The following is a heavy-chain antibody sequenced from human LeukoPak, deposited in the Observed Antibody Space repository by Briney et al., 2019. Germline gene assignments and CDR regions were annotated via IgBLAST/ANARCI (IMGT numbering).Heavy chain of an antibody. J-gene: IGHJ4*02. CDR2: IKQDGSEK. V-gene: IGHV3-7*01. CDR1: GFTFSSYW. Sequence: GGSLRLSCAASGFTFSSYWMSWVRQAPGKGLEGVANIKQDGSEKYYVDSVKGRFTISRDNAKNSLYLQMNTLRAEDTAVYYCARGYYYDSSGYYYRLKKYYFDYWGQGTLVTVSS. D-gene: IGHD3-22*01. CDR3: ARGYYYDSSGYYYRLKKYYFDY.